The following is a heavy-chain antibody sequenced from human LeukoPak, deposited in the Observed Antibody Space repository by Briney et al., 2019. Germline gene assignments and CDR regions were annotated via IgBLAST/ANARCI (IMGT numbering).Heavy chain of an antibody. Sequence: GDSLRISCKVSGYSCTSYWSSGRRQMLGHGLEWMGKIDPSDSYTNYSPSFQGHVSISADKSISTAYLQWSSLKASDTAMYYCARHSRYCSSTSCYAYYWGQGTLVTVSS. CDR3: ARHSRYCSSTSCYAYY. D-gene: IGHD2-2*01. J-gene: IGHJ4*02. CDR2: IDPSDSYT. CDR1: GYSCTSYW. V-gene: IGHV5-10-1*01.